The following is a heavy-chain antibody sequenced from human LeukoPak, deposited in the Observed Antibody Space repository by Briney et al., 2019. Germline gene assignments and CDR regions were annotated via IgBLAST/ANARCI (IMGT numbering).Heavy chain of an antibody. J-gene: IGHJ5*02. CDR1: GGSISSSSYY. CDR3: AKGSGSFDP. V-gene: IGHV4-61*01. CDR2: IYYSGST. D-gene: IGHD3-10*01. Sequence: SETLSLTCTVSGGSISSSSYYWSWIRQPPGKGLEWIGYIYYSGSTNYNPSLKSRVTISVDTSKNQFSLKLSSVTAADTAVYYCAKGSGSFDPWGQGTLVTVSS.